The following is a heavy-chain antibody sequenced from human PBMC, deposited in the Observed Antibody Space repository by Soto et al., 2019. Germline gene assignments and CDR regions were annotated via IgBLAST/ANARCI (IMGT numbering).Heavy chain of an antibody. Sequence: LRLSCAASGFTFSHYWMCWVRQAPGKGLEWVANIKTDGSEEYYVDSVKGRFTVSRDNTKNSLYLQMNSLRVEDTAVYYCTRGNCFSIDIWGQGTTVTVSS. CDR3: TRGNCFSIDI. V-gene: IGHV3-7*01. CDR2: IKTDGSEE. D-gene: IGHD2-21*01. J-gene: IGHJ3*02. CDR1: GFTFSHYW.